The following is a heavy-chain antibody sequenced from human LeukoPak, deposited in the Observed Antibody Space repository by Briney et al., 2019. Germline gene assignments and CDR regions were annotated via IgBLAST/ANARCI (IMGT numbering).Heavy chain of an antibody. V-gene: IGHV3-23*01. D-gene: IGHD3-22*01. CDR1: GFMFGNYA. J-gene: IGHJ4*02. Sequence: GGSLRLSCVVSGFMFGNYAMSWVRQAPGKGLEWVSAIGGSGGRTYYADSVKGRFAISRDNSKNTLYLQMSSLRAEDTAVYYCAKHRDNGDSSGYHDFDFWGQGTLVTVSS. CDR3: AKHRDNGDSSGYHDFDF. CDR2: IGGSGGRT.